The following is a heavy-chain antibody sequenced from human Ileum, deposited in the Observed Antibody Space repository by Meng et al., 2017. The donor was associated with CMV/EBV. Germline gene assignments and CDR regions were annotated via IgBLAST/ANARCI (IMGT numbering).Heavy chain of an antibody. J-gene: IGHJ4*02. D-gene: IGHD3-22*01. CDR2: IYYSGST. CDR3: ARGVNYYPISGYKYYDQ. V-gene: IGHV4-30-4*08. Sequence: QVQLQEAGPGLVKPSQTLSLTGTVSGGSIISGDYYWSWIRQSPGKGLEWSGYIYYSGSTYYNPSLKSRLIISVDTSKNQFSLKLSSVTAADTAVYFCARGVNYYPISGYKYYDQWGQGTLVTVSS. CDR1: GGSIISGDYY.